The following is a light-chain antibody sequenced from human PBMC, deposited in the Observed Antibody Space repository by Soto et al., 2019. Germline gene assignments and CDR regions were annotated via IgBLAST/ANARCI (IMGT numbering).Light chain of an antibody. J-gene: IGKJ5*01. Sequence: EIVLTQSPATPSLSPGERATLSCRASQSVSSYLAWYQQKPGQAPRLLIYDASNRATGIPARFSGSGSGTDFNLTISSLEPEDFAVYYCQQRSNWPAITFGQGTRLEIK. CDR1: QSVSSY. CDR2: DAS. CDR3: QQRSNWPAIT. V-gene: IGKV3-11*01.